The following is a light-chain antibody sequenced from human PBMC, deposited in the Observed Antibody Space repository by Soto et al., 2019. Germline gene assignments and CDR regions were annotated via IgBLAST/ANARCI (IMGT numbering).Light chain of an antibody. Sequence: QSALTQPASVSGSPGQSITISRTGTSSDVGGYKYVSWYQQHPGKAPKLMIYDVSNRPSGVSNRFSGSKSGNTASLTISGLQSEDEADYYCRSYTSSSSYVFGSGTKVTVL. CDR1: SSDVGGYKY. CDR3: RSYTSSSSYV. V-gene: IGLV2-14*03. J-gene: IGLJ1*01. CDR2: DVS.